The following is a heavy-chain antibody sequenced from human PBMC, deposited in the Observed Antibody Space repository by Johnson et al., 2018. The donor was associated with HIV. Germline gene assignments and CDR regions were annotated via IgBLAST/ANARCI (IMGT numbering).Heavy chain of an antibody. Sequence: VQLVESGGGLVKPGGSLRLSCAASGFTFNNAWMSWVRQAPGKGLEWVGRIKSNTDGGTTDYAAPVKGKFTISRADSKNTLYLQMNNLRAGDTAVYYCATSISTPPGALDIWGQGTMVTVSS. D-gene: IGHD6-6*01. J-gene: IGHJ3*02. V-gene: IGHV3-15*01. CDR2: IKSNTDGGTT. CDR1: GFTFNNAW. CDR3: ATSISTPPGALDI.